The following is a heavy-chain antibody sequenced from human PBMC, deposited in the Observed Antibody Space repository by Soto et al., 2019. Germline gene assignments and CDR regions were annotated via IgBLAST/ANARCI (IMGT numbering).Heavy chain of an antibody. CDR1: GFTFSSYA. V-gene: IGHV3-23*01. CDR3: AKDRAAASFVYYYGMDV. CDR2: ISGSGGST. D-gene: IGHD6-13*01. Sequence: GGSLRLSCAASGFTFSSYAIHWVRQAPGKGLEWVSAISGSGGSTYYADSVKGRFTISRDNSKNTLYLQMNSLRAEDTAVYYCAKDRAAASFVYYYGMDVWGQGTTVTVSS. J-gene: IGHJ6*02.